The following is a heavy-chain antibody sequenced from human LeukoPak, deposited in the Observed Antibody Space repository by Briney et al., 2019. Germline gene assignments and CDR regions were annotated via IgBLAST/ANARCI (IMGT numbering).Heavy chain of an antibody. J-gene: IGHJ4*02. CDR1: GGSISSGGYY. V-gene: IGHV4-31*03. D-gene: IGHD5-24*01. Sequence: SETLSLTCTVSGGSISSGGYYWSWIRQHPGKGLEWIGYIYYSGSTYYNPSLKSRVSISVDTSKNHFSLKLSSVTAAGTAVYYCARVTLPGRDGYNGGGYYFDYWGQGTLVTVSS. CDR2: IYYSGST. CDR3: ARVTLPGRDGYNGGGYYFDY.